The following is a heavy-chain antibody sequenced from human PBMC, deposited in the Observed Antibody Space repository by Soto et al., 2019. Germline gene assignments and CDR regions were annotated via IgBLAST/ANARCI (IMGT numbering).Heavy chain of an antibody. CDR1: GFTFSSYW. CDR2: IKQDGSEK. J-gene: IGHJ4*02. Sequence: EVQLVESGGGLVQPGGSLRLSCAASGFTFSSYWMSWVRQAPGKGLEWVANIKQDGSEKYYVDSVKGRFTISRDNAKNSLYLQMNSLRAEDTAVYYCARTGRCSGGSCYADYWGQGTLVTVSS. CDR3: ARTGRCSGGSCYADY. V-gene: IGHV3-7*01. D-gene: IGHD2-15*01.